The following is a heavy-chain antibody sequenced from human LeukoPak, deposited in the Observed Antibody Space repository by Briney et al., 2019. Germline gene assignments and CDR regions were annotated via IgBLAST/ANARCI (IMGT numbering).Heavy chain of an antibody. CDR3: ARKGGIAAAGTFGYYYYYMDV. Sequence: GGSLRLSCAASGFTFDDYGMSWVRQAPGKGLEWVSGINWNGGSTGYADSVKGRFTISRDNAKNSLYLQMNSLRAEDTAVYYCARKGGIAAAGTFGYYYYYMDVWGKGTTVTISS. CDR2: INWNGGST. D-gene: IGHD6-13*01. V-gene: IGHV3-20*04. CDR1: GFTFDDYG. J-gene: IGHJ6*03.